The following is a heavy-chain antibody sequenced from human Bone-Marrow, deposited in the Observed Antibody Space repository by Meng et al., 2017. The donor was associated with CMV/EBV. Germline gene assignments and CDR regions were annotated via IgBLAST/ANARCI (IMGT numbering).Heavy chain of an antibody. Sequence: FSLSTSGVGVGSIRQPPGKALAWLALIYWNDDKRYSPSLKSRLTITKDTSKNQVVLTMTNMDPVDTATYYCARKDSSSWYGGNWFDPWGQGTLVTVSS. CDR3: ARKDSSSWYGGNWFDP. D-gene: IGHD6-13*01. CDR2: IYWNDDK. V-gene: IGHV2-5*01. CDR1: FSLSTSGVG. J-gene: IGHJ5*02.